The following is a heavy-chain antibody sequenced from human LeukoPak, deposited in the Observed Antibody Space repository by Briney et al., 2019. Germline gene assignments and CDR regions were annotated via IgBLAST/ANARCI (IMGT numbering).Heavy chain of an antibody. CDR2: ISAYNGNT. V-gene: IGHV1-18*04. J-gene: IGHJ4*02. Sequence: GASVKVSCKASGCTFTGYYMHWVRQAPGQGLEWMGWISAYNGNTNYAQKLQGRVTMTTDTSTSTAYMELRSLRSDDTAVYYCARSSSVTIPGYYFDYWGQGTLVTVSS. D-gene: IGHD2-21*01. CDR1: GCTFTGYY. CDR3: ARSSSVTIPGYYFDY.